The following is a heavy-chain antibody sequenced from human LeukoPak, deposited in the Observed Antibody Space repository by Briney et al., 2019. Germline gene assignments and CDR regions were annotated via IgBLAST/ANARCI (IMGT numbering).Heavy chain of an antibody. D-gene: IGHD1-26*01. CDR1: GFSFNNYG. V-gene: IGHV3-30*02. CDR2: TQNDGSDK. Sequence: GGSLRLSCAASGFSFNNYGIHWVRQAPGKGLEWVTFTQNDGSDKFYADSVKGRFTISRDNSKNTLYLQMNSLRAEDTAVYYCAKDPVGAYFDYWGQGTLVTVSS. CDR3: AKDPVGAYFDY. J-gene: IGHJ4*02.